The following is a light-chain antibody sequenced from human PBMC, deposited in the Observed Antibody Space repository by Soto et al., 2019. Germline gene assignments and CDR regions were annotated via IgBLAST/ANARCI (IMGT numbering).Light chain of an antibody. Sequence: HSVLTQAPSASGFPGQSVTISCTRTSSDVGGYNYVSWYQQHPGKAPKLMIYEVSKRPSGVPDRFSGSKSGNTASLTASGLQAEDEADYYCSSYAGSTVFGTGTKVTVL. V-gene: IGLV2-8*01. CDR3: SSYAGSTV. CDR1: SSDVGGYNY. J-gene: IGLJ1*01. CDR2: EVS.